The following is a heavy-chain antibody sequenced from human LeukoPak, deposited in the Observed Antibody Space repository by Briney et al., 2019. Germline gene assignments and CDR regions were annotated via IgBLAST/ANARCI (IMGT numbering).Heavy chain of an antibody. D-gene: IGHD3-10*01. J-gene: IGHJ6*03. CDR1: GFTFSDYY. CDR3: ARGYYNYYVDV. V-gene: IGHV3-11*01. CDR2: ISTTGSVT. Sequence: GGSLRLSCAASGFTFSDYYMSRIRQAPGKGLEWVSYISTTGSVTEYADSVQGRFTASRDNAKNSLFLQMNSLRADDTAVYYCARGYYNYYVDVWGKGTTVSVS.